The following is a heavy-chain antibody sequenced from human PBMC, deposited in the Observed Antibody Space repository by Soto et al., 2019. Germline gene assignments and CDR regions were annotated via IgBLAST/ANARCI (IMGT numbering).Heavy chain of an antibody. CDR2: IIPIFGTA. V-gene: IGHV1-69*13. J-gene: IGHJ6*04. D-gene: IGHD6-25*01. CDR3: ARDSSADHHSSYGMDV. CDR1: GGTFSSYA. Sequence: SVKVSCKASGGTFSSYAISWVRQAPGQGLEWMGGIIPIFGTANYAQKFQGRVTITADESTSTAYMELSSLRSEDTAVYYCARDSSADHHSSYGMDVGGKGPMLTVS.